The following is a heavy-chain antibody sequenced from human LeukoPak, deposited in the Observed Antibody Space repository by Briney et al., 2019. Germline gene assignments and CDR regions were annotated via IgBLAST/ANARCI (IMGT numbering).Heavy chain of an antibody. Sequence: SVKVPCKASSFIFNNYGISWVRQAPGQGLEWMGWISVYNDNTKYSQNLQGRVTLTTDKSTNTAYMELRSLRSDDTAIYYCARAVSGGSSFFYMDVWGKGTTVTVSS. D-gene: IGHD2-15*01. CDR3: ARAVSGGSSFFYMDV. J-gene: IGHJ6*03. CDR2: ISVYNDNT. V-gene: IGHV1-18*01. CDR1: SFIFNNYG.